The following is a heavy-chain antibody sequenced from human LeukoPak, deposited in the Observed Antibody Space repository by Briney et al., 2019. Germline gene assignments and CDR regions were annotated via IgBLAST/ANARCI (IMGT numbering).Heavy chain of an antibody. V-gene: IGHV4-4*07. CDR2: IYTSGST. J-gene: IGHJ5*02. D-gene: IGHD2-15*01. CDR3: ARGYGYCSGGSCPWWFDP. Sequence: PSETLSLTCTVPGGSISSYYWSWIRQPAGKGLEWIGRIYTSGSTNYNPSLKSRVTMSVDTSKNQFSLKLSSVTAADTAVYYCARGYGYCSGGSCPWWFDPWGQGTLVTVSS. CDR1: GGSISSYY.